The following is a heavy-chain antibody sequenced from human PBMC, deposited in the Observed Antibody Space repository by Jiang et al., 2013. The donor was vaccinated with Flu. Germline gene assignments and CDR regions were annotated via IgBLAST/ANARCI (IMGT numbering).Heavy chain of an antibody. J-gene: IGHJ6*02. CDR2: IYPGDSDT. V-gene: IGHV5-51*01. CDR3: ARHPSGQGQRDYYYYYGMDV. CDR1: GYSFTSYW. D-gene: IGHD6-25*01. Sequence: GAEVKKPGESLKISCKGSGYSFTSYWIGWVRQMPGKGLEWMGIIYPGDSDTRYSPSFQGQVTISADKSISTAYLQWSSLKASDTAMYYCARHPSGQGQRDYYYYYGMDVWGQGTTVTVSS.